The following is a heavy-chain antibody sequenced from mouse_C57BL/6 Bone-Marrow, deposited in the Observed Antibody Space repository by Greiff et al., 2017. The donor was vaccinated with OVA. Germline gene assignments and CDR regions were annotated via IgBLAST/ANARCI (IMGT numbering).Heavy chain of an antibody. CDR2: INPNYGTT. CDR1: GYSFTDYN. J-gene: IGHJ4*01. Sequence: VQLQQSGPELVKPGASVKISCKASGYSFTDYNMNWVKQSNGKSLEWIGVINPNYGTTSYNQKFKGKATLTVDQSSSTAYMQRNSLTSEDSAVYYCARSGGLRRKYAMDYWGQGTSVTVSS. CDR3: ARSGGLRRKYAMDY. V-gene: IGHV1-39*01. D-gene: IGHD2-4*01.